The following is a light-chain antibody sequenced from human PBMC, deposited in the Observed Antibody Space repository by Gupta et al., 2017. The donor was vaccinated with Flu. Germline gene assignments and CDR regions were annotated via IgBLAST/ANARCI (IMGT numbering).Light chain of an antibody. CDR2: AAA. CDR1: QTITRF. V-gene: IGKV1-39*01. Sequence: DIQMTQSPSSLSPSVGDSVTISCRASQTITRFLNWYQSRPGMAPQRLIYAAASLQSGVPSRFSGSGSETDFTLTINSLQTEDSATYNCQQNYKTPWTFGQGTKVEIK. J-gene: IGKJ1*01. CDR3: QQNYKTPWT.